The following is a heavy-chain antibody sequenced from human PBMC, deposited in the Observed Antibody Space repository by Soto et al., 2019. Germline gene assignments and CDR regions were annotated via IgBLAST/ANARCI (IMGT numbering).Heavy chain of an antibody. CDR2: IVVGSGKT. CDR1: GFTFATSA. D-gene: IGHD3-10*01. V-gene: IGHV1-58*02. Sequence: QMQLEQSGPEVKKPGTSVKVSCKASGFTFATSAIQWVRQAHGQRLVWMGWIVVGSGKTNYAQNFQESVTITTLMSTNTSYMELSSPGADVAAVYNSAAISYYGSGNWFDPWGQGTLVTVSS. J-gene: IGHJ5*02. CDR3: AAISYYGSGNWFDP.